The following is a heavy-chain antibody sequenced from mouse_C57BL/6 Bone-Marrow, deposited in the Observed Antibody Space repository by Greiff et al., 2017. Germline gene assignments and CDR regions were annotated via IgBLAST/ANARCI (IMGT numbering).Heavy chain of an antibody. CDR2: IYPRSGNT. CDR1: GYTFTSYG. CDR3: ARLFLWFPAMDY. V-gene: IGHV1-81*01. Sequence: VQLQHSGAELARPGASVKLSCKASGYTFTSYGISWVKQRTGQGLEWIGEIYPRSGNTYYNEKFKGKATLTADKSSSTAYMELRSLTSEDSAVYFCARLFLWFPAMDYWGQGTSVTVSS. D-gene: IGHD1-1*02. J-gene: IGHJ4*01.